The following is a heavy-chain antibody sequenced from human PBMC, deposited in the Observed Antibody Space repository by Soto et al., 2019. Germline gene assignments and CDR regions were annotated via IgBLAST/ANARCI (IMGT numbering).Heavy chain of an antibody. V-gene: IGHV4-31*03. CDR1: GGSISSGYY. Sequence: SETLSLTCTVSGGSISSGYYWTWIRQRPGEGLEWIGYIYYTGSTYYNPSLQNRATISLDTSKNQFSLKLSSLTAADTAVYYCARGIYSSSPPFDYWGQGTLVTVSS. D-gene: IGHD6-13*01. CDR3: ARGIYSSSPPFDY. J-gene: IGHJ4*02. CDR2: IYYTGST.